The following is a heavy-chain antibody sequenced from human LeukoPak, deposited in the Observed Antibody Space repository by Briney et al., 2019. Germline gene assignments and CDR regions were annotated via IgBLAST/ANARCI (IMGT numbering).Heavy chain of an antibody. CDR3: PRDRRVDL. Sequence: GGSLRLSCAASGFTFSSYVMTWVRQAPGKGLEWVSAISGSGGTTYYAESVKGRFTISRDNSKNKLYLQMNSLRVEDTAVYYCPRDRRVDLWGQGTLVTVSS. J-gene: IGHJ5*02. CDR2: ISGSGGTT. V-gene: IGHV3-23*01. CDR1: GFTFSSYV.